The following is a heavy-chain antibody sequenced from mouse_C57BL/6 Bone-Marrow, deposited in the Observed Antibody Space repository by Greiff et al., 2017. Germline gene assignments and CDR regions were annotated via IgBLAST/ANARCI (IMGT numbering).Heavy chain of an antibody. V-gene: IGHV1-52*01. CDR1: GYTFTSYW. Sequence: QVQLQQPGAELVRPGSSVKLSCKASGYTFTSYWMHWVKQRPIQGLEWIGNIDPSDSETHYNQKFKDKATLTVEKSSSTADMQLSSLTSEDSAVYYCSRVPYYGRGYWYFDVWGTGTTVTVSS. CDR3: SRVPYYGRGYWYFDV. CDR2: IDPSDSET. J-gene: IGHJ1*03. D-gene: IGHD1-1*01.